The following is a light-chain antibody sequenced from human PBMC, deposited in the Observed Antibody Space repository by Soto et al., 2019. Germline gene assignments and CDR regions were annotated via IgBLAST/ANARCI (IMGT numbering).Light chain of an antibody. CDR2: DVG. V-gene: IGLV2-14*01. CDR1: SSDVGGYNY. Sequence: QSVLTQPASVCGSPGQSITISCTGTSSDVGGYNYVSWYQQHPGKAPNLMIYDVGSRPSGVSNRSSGSKSGNTASLTISGLQAEDEADYYCSSYTSSNTVVSGTGTKVTVL. J-gene: IGLJ1*01. CDR3: SSYTSSNTVV.